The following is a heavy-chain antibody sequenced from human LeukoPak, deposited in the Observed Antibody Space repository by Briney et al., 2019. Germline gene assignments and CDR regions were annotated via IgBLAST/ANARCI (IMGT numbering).Heavy chain of an antibody. D-gene: IGHD3-3*01. Sequence: GASVKVSCKASGGTFSSYAISWVRQAPGQGLEWMGGIIPIFGTANYAQKFQGRVTITTDESTSTAYMELSSLRSEDTAVYYCARGGRLVVDLWSGTNPGLMNAFDIWGQGTMVTVSS. CDR3: ARGGRLVVDLWSGTNPGLMNAFDI. CDR2: IIPIFGTA. J-gene: IGHJ3*02. CDR1: GGTFSSYA. V-gene: IGHV1-69*05.